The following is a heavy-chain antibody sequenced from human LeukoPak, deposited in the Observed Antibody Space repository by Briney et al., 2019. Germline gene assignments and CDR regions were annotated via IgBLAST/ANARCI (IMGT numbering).Heavy chain of an antibody. CDR1: GFTFSNNY. D-gene: IGHD3-16*01. CDR3: AGRRVLDASFDY. J-gene: IGHJ4*02. V-gene: IGHV3-66*02. CDR2: IYSGDNT. Sequence: GGSXXLSCAASGFTFSNNYMSWVRQAPGKGLERVSVIYSGDNTYYVESVKGRFTISRDNSKNTLFLQMNRLRAEDTAVYYCAGRRVLDASFDYWGQGTLVTVSS.